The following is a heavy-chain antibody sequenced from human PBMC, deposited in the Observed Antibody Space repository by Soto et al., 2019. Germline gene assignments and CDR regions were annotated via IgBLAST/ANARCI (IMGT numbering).Heavy chain of an antibody. D-gene: IGHD3-10*01. CDR1: GFTFSSYG. J-gene: IGHJ4*02. CDR3: ARGGGLSGGGPYFDY. V-gene: IGHV3-33*01. CDR2: IWYDGSNK. Sequence: QVQLVESGGGVVQPGRSLRLSCAASGFTFSSYGMHWVRQAPGKGLEWVAVIWYDGSNKYYADSVKGRFTISRDNSKNTLYLQMNSLRAEGTAVYYCARGGGLSGGGPYFDYWGQGTLVTVSS.